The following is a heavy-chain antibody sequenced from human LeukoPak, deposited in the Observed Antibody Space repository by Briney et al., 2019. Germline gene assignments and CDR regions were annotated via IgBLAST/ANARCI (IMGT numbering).Heavy chain of an antibody. CDR1: GGSVSSGSYY. V-gene: IGHV4-61*01. CDR2: IYYSGGS. CDR3: ARARHPNWFDP. Sequence: PSETLSLTCTASGGSVSSGSYYWSWLRQPPGKGLEWIGYIYYSGGSNYNPYLKSRVTISVDTSKNQFSLKLSSVTAADTAVYYCARARHPNWFDPWGQGTLVTVSS. J-gene: IGHJ5*02.